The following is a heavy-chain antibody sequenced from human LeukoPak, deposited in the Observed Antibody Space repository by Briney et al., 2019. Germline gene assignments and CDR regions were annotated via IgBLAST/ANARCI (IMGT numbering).Heavy chain of an antibody. Sequence: GGSLRLSCAASGFTFSSYSMNWVRQALGKGLEWVSSISSSSSYIYYADSVKGRFTISRDNSKNTLYLQMNSLRAEDTAVYYCAKSRGGLNREPYYDFWSGYPYYFDYWGQGTLVTVSS. V-gene: IGHV3-21*04. D-gene: IGHD3-3*01. J-gene: IGHJ4*02. CDR3: AKSRGGLNREPYYDFWSGYPYYFDY. CDR2: ISSSSSYI. CDR1: GFTFSSYS.